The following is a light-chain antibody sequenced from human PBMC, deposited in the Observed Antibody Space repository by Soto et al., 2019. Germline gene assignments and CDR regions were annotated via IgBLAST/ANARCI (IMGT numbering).Light chain of an antibody. CDR3: QQYGSSTRT. V-gene: IGKV3-20*01. CDR1: QSFNNNY. J-gene: IGKJ4*01. CDR2: GSS. Sequence: EVVLTQSPGTLSLSPGERATLSCRASQSFNNNYLGWYQQNPGQAPRLIISGSSSRATGITYRVSGSGSGTDFTITSSRLEPEDVAVYYCQQYGSSTRTFGGGTKVEIK.